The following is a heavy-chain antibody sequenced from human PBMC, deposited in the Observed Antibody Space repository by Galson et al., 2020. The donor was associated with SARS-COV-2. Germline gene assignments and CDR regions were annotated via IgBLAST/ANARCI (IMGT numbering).Heavy chain of an antibody. V-gene: IGHV3-30-3*01. J-gene: IGHJ4*02. CDR1: GFTFSSYA. CDR3: ARARDSSGWYYFDY. Sequence: GESLKISCAASGFTFSSYAMHWVRQAPGKGLEWVAVISYDGSNKYYADSVKGRFTISRDNSKNTLYLQMNSLRAEDTAVYYCARARDSSGWYYFDYWGQGTLVTV. D-gene: IGHD6-19*01. CDR2: ISYDGSNK.